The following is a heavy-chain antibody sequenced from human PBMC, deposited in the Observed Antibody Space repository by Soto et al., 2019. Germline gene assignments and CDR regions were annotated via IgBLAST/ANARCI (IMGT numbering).Heavy chain of an antibody. CDR3: AKALRGDGGYDAR. V-gene: IGHV3-30*18. D-gene: IGHD5-12*01. CDR1: GFTFSSYG. CDR2: ISYDGSNK. J-gene: IGHJ4*02. Sequence: QVQLVQSGGGVVQPGGSLRLSCAASGFTFSSYGMHWVRQAPGKGLEWVAVISYDGSNKYYADSVKGRFTISRDNSKNTLYLQMNSLSAEDAAVYYCAKALRGDGGYDARWGQGTLVTVSS.